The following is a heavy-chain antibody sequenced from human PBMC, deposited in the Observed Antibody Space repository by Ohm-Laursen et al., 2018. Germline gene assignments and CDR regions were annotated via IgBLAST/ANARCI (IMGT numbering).Heavy chain of an antibody. Sequence: SQTLSLTCTASGGSVSSGSYYWSWIRQPPGKGLEWIGYIYYSGSTNYNPSLKSRVTISVDTSKNQFSLKLSSVTAADTAVYYCARALGGYPISYYYGMDVWGQGTTVTVSS. CDR1: GGSVSSGSYY. J-gene: IGHJ6*02. D-gene: IGHD7-27*01. V-gene: IGHV4-61*01. CDR2: IYYSGST. CDR3: ARALGGYPISYYYGMDV.